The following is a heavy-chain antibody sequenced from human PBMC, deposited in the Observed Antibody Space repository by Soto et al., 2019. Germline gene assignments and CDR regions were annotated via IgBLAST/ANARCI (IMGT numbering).Heavy chain of an antibody. V-gene: IGHV4-4*02. J-gene: IGHJ4*02. D-gene: IGHD1-26*01. CDR2: IYHSETT. CDR1: GGSISSNNW. Sequence: QVQLRESGPGLVKPSGTLSLTCAVSGGSISSNNWWSWVRQPPGNGLEWIGEIYHSETTNYNPSLKSRVTISLDKSKNQFSLKLTSVTVADTAVYYCARDQGGGTSAFDYWGQGTLVTLSS. CDR3: ARDQGGGTSAFDY.